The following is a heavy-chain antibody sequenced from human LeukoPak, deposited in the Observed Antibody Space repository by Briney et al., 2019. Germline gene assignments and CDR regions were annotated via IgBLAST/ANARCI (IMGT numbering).Heavy chain of an antibody. Sequence: PGRSLRLSCAASGFTFSSYGMHWVRQARGKGLKWVAVIWYDGSNKYYADSVKGRFTISRDNSKNTLYLQMNSLRAEDTAVYYCARVGEHSSSWYIYYYYGMDVWGQGTTVTVSS. CDR1: GFTFSSYG. V-gene: IGHV3-33*01. J-gene: IGHJ6*02. CDR2: IWYDGSNK. D-gene: IGHD6-13*01. CDR3: ARVGEHSSSWYIYYYYGMDV.